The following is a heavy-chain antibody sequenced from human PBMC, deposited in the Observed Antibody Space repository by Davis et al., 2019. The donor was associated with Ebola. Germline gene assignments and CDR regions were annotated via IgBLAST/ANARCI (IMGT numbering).Heavy chain of an antibody. D-gene: IGHD3-3*01. V-gene: IGHV4-34*01. CDR2: INHSGST. J-gene: IGHJ3*02. CDR3: ARGRQVITIPDAFDI. CDR1: GGSFSGYY. Sequence: PGGSLRLSCAVYGGSFSGYYWSWIRQPPGKGLEWIGEINHSGSTNYNPSLKSRVTISVDTSKNQFSLKLSSVTAADTAVYYCARGRQVITIPDAFDIWGQGTMVTVSS.